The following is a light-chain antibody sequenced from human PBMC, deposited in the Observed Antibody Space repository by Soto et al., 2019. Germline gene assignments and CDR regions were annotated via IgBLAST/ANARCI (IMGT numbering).Light chain of an antibody. CDR3: QQYHTWPPIT. CDR2: GAT. Sequence: EMVLTQSPATLSVSPGDRATLSCRASQSVSSYLPWYQQKPRQAPMLLIHGATTSATGIPSRFSGSWSGTYFPLSISSLPPEDVGIYSCQQYHTWPPITFGQGTRLEIK. V-gene: IGKV3-15*01. CDR1: QSVSSY. J-gene: IGKJ5*01.